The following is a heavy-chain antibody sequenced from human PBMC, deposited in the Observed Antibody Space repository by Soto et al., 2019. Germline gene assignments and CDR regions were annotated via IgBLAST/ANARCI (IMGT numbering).Heavy chain of an antibody. CDR3: ARGLLGSYYYGMAV. V-gene: IGHV3-48*03. CDR1: GFTFSSYE. J-gene: IGHJ6*02. Sequence: GGSLRLSCAASGFTFSSYEMNWVRQAPGKGLEWVSYISSSGSTIYYADSVKGRFTISRDNAKNSLYLQMNSLRAEDTAVYYFARGLLGSYYYGMAVWGQGTTVTVSS. D-gene: IGHD3-10*01. CDR2: ISSSGSTI.